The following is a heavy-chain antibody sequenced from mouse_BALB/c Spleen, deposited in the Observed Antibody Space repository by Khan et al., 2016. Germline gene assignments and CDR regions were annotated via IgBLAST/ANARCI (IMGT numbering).Heavy chain of an antibody. CDR3: VRLYYYGTVDY. D-gene: IGHD1-1*01. CDR1: GFDFSRYW. Sequence: EVQLQESGGGLVQPGGSLKLSCAASGFDFSRYWMSWVRQAPGKGLEWIGEINPDSSTINYTPSLKDKFIISRDNAKNTLYLQMSKVRSEDTALYYCVRLYYYGTVDYCRQGTTLTFSS. CDR2: INPDSSTI. V-gene: IGHV4-1*02. J-gene: IGHJ2*01.